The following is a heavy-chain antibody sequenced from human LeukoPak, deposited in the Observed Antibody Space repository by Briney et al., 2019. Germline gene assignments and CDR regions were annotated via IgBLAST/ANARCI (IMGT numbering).Heavy chain of an antibody. V-gene: IGHV3-30*03. CDR3: ARDLPHCDF. CDR1: GFTFSSYW. CDR2: ISSDGSNK. Sequence: GGSLRLSCAASGFTFSSYWMNWVRQAPGKGLEWVAVISSDGSNKYYADSVKGRFTISRDNSKNTLYLQMNSLRAEDTAVYYCARDLPHCDFWGQGTLVTVSS. J-gene: IGHJ3*01.